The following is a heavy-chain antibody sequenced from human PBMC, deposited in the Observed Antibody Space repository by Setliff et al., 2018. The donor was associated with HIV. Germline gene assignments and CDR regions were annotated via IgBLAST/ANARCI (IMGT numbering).Heavy chain of an antibody. CDR2: INPSGGST. D-gene: IGHD6-13*01. CDR3: ARSHSSHDAFDI. J-gene: IGHJ3*02. CDR1: GYTFTSYY. Sequence: GASVKVSCKASGYTFTSYYMHWVRQAPGQGLEWMGIINPSGGSTSYAQKFQGRVTMTRYTSTSTVYMELSSLRSEDTAVYYCARSHSSHDAFDIWGQGTMVTVSS. V-gene: IGHV1-46*01.